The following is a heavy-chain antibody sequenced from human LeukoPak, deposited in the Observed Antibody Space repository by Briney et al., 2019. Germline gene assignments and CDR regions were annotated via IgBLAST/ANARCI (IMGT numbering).Heavy chain of an antibody. V-gene: IGHV3-33*01. D-gene: IGHD1-26*01. CDR1: GFTFSSYG. Sequence: GGSLRLSCAASGFTFSSYGMHWVRQAPGKGLEWVAVIWYDGSNKYYADSVKGRFTISRDNSKNTLYLQVNSLRAEDTAVYYCAREGSGSYIYYYYGMDVWGQGTTVTVSS. CDR2: IWYDGSNK. CDR3: AREGSGSYIYYYYGMDV. J-gene: IGHJ6*02.